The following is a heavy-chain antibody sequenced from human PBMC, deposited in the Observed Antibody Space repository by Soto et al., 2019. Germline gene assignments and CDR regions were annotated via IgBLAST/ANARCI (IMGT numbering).Heavy chain of an antibody. CDR3: AKLGMTTINRDY. CDR2: ISGSGGNT. D-gene: IGHD5-12*01. CDR1: GFSFDTYA. J-gene: IGHJ4*02. Sequence: EAQLLESGGGLVQPGGSLRVSCAASGFSFDTYAMSWVRQAPGKGLEWVSTISGSGGNTYYADSVKGRFTISRDNSKNILYLPMTSLRAEDTAVYYCAKLGMTTINRDYWGQGTQVTVSS. V-gene: IGHV3-23*01.